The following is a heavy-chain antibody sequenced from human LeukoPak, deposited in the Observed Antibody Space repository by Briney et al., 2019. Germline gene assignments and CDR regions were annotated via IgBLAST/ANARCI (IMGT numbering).Heavy chain of an antibody. Sequence: GASVKVSCKASGYTFTGYYMHWVRQAPGKGLEWVSYISSSSSTIYYADSVKGRFTISRDNAKNSLYLQMNSLRAEDTAVYYCARGGSSSGWYKVSGYWGQGTLVTVSS. D-gene: IGHD6-19*01. CDR1: GYTFTGYY. CDR2: ISSSSSTI. CDR3: ARGGSSSGWYKVSGY. V-gene: IGHV3-48*01. J-gene: IGHJ4*02.